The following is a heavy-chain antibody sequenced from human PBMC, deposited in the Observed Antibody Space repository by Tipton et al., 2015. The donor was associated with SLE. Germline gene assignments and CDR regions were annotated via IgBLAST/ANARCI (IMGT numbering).Heavy chain of an antibody. CDR2: ISYDGSNK. CDR3: ARGYCSGGSCYSGENY. J-gene: IGHJ4*02. CDR1: GYTFTSYY. D-gene: IGHD2-15*01. V-gene: IGHV3-30-3*01. Sequence: QLVQSGAEVKKPGASVKVSCKASGYTFTSYYMHWVRQAPGKGLEWVAVISYDGSNKYYADSVKGRFTISRDNSKNTLYLQMNSLRAEDTAVYYCARGYCSGGSCYSGENYWGQGTLVTVSS.